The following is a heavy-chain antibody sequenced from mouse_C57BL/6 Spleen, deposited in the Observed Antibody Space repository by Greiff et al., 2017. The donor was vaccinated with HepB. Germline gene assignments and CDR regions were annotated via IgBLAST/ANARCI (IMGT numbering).Heavy chain of an antibody. CDR2: IYPGDGDT. CDR3: AREGDYDVWAMDY. CDR1: GYAFSSSW. D-gene: IGHD2-4*01. Sequence: QVQLQQSGPELVKPGASVKISCKASGYAFSSSWMNWVKQRPGKGLEWIGRIYPGDGDTNYNGKFKGKATLTADKSSSTAYMQLSSLTSEDSAVYFCAREGDYDVWAMDYWGQGTSVTVSS. V-gene: IGHV1-82*01. J-gene: IGHJ4*01.